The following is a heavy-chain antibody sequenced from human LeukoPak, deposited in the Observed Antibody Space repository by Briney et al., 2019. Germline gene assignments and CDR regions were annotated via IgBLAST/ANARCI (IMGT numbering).Heavy chain of an antibody. Sequence: GGSLRLSCAASGFTLRNYLMNWVRQAPGKGLVWVSFISSTGGTIYYADSVKGRFTVCRDNGKNSLLLQMNSLRAEDTALYYCARGYSRAAFDIWGQGTVVAVSS. J-gene: IGHJ3*02. D-gene: IGHD2-15*01. CDR3: ARGYSRAAFDI. CDR2: ISSTGGTI. V-gene: IGHV3-48*01. CDR1: GFTLRNYL.